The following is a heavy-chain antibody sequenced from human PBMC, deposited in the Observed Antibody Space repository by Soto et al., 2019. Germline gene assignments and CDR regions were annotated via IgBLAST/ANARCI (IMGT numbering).Heavy chain of an antibody. V-gene: IGHV3-23*01. Sequence: EVQLLESGGGLVQPGGSLRLSCAASGFTFSMFAMTWVRQAPGKGLEWVSAIGGSGVGTYYADSVKGRFTISRDNSKTTLYLHMNSLRAEDTAVYFCAKGASRIPYGMDVWGQGTTVTVPS. CDR1: GFTFSMFA. J-gene: IGHJ6*02. D-gene: IGHD2-15*01. CDR2: IGGSGVGT. CDR3: AKGASRIPYGMDV.